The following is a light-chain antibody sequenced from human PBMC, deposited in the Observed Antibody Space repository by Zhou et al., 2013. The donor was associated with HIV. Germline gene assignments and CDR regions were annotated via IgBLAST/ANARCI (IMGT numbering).Light chain of an antibody. CDR1: SSNIGSNY. Sequence: QPVLTQPPSASGTPGQRVTISCSGSSSNIGSNYVYWYQQLPGTTPKLLIYRNNQRPSGVPDRFSGSKSGTSASLAISGLRADDESDYCCAAWDDSLNGWVFGGGTKLTVL. CDR3: AAWDDSLNGWV. J-gene: IGLJ3*02. V-gene: IGLV1-47*01. CDR2: RNN.